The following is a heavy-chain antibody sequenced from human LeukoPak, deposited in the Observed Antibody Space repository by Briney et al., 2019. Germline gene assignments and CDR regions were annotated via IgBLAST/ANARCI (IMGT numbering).Heavy chain of an antibody. CDR3: ARGPYGGNSDFDY. D-gene: IGHD4-23*01. J-gene: IGHJ4*02. CDR2: IYYSGST. Sequence: NPSETLSLTCAVSGGSISSYYWSWIRQPPGKGLEWIGYIYYSGSTNYNPSLKSRVTISVDTSKNQFSLKLSSVTAADTAVYYCARGPYGGNSDFDYWGQGTLVTVSS. CDR1: GGSISSYY. V-gene: IGHV4-59*01.